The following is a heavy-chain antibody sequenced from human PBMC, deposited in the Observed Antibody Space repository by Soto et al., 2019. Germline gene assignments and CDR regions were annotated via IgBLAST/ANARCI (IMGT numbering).Heavy chain of an antibody. CDR3: ARDKWELQHFFDY. CDR1: GFIFSSFT. Sequence: QVQLVESGGGVVQPGRSLRLSCAASGFIFSSFTLHWVRQAPGKGLEWVAVISYDGSNKSYGDSVKGRFTISRDNSKNTLYLQMNSLRADDTAVYYCARDKWELQHFFDYWGQGTLVTVSS. J-gene: IGHJ4*02. V-gene: IGHV3-30-3*01. CDR2: ISYDGSNK. D-gene: IGHD1-26*01.